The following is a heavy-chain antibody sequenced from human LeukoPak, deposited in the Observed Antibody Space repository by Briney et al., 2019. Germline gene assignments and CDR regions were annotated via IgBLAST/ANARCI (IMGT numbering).Heavy chain of an antibody. D-gene: IGHD3-22*01. J-gene: IGHJ6*03. Sequence: GGSLRLSCADSGFTVSGNYISWVRKAPGRGLGCVSVIYVGGDTYGAGSVKGRSTISRDNSKNTLYLQMNSLRAEDTAVYYCARGREGVFLLHMDVWGKGTTVTISS. V-gene: IGHV3-66*01. CDR1: GFTVSGNY. CDR3: ARGREGVFLLHMDV. CDR2: IYVGGDT.